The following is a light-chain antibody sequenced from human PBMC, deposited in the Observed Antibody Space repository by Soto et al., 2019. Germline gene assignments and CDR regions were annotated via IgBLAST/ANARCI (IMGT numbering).Light chain of an antibody. CDR3: QQYGTWIT. Sequence: EIVLTQSPATLSLSPGERVSLSCGASQWFSGKNLAWYQQKPGQPPRLLIYSSSVRASGVPDRFRGSGSGTDFTLTITRLEPEDFAVYYCQQYGTWITFGQGTRLE. CDR2: SSS. J-gene: IGKJ5*01. V-gene: IGKV3-20*01. CDR1: QWFSGKN.